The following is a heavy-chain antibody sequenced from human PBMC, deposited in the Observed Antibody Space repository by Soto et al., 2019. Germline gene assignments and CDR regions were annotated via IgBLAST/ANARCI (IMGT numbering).Heavy chain of an antibody. CDR2: ISYDGSNK. CDR3: ARDLGMCSGGSCYTPPWFDP. D-gene: IGHD2-15*01. V-gene: IGHV3-30-3*01. Sequence: QVQLVESGGGVVQPGRSLRLSCVASGFTFSSYAMHWVRQAPGKGLEWVAVISYDGSNKYYADSVKGRFTISRDNSKNTLYLQMNSLRAEDTAVYYCARDLGMCSGGSCYTPPWFDPWGQGTLVTVSS. CDR1: GFTFSSYA. J-gene: IGHJ5*02.